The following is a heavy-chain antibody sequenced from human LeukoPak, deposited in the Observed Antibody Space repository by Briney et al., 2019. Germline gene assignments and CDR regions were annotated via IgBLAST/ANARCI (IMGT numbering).Heavy chain of an antibody. Sequence: PGGSLRLSCAASGFTFSSHAMTWVRQAPGKGLAWVSTISGSGGTTYYADSVKGRFTISRDNSKNTLYLQMNTLRAEDTAVYYCAKKHYYDSSGQEDSFDYWGQGTLVTVSS. CDR2: ISGSGGTT. V-gene: IGHV3-23*01. CDR3: AKKHYYDSSGQEDSFDY. CDR1: GFTFSSHA. D-gene: IGHD3-22*01. J-gene: IGHJ4*02.